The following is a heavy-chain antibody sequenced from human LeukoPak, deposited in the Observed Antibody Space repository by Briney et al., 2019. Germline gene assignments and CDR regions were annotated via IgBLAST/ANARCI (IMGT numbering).Heavy chain of an antibody. J-gene: IGHJ6*02. CDR3: AKTLTQWEPRELYYYGMDV. V-gene: IGHV3-30*18. D-gene: IGHD1-26*01. Sequence: PGRSLRLSCAASGFTFSSYAMHWVRQAPGKGLEWVAVISYDGSNKYYADSVKGRFTISRDNSKNTLYLQMNSLRAEDTAVYYCAKTLTQWEPRELYYYGMDVWGQGTTVTVSS. CDR2: ISYDGSNK. CDR1: GFTFSSYA.